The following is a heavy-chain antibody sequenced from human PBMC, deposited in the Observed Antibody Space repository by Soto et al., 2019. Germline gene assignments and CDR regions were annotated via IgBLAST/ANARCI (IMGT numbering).Heavy chain of an antibody. CDR1: GASIDSYY. V-gene: IGHV4-59*13. J-gene: IGHJ6*02. CDR3: ARDRTHFDSSAYYSGLDV. D-gene: IGHD3-22*01. Sequence: LSLTCTVSGASIDSYYWNWIRQPPGKGLEWIGYIYYSGSTTYNPSLKTRVTISVDRSRNQFSLKLTSVTAADTAVYYCARDRTHFDSSAYYSGLDVWGQGTTVTVSS. CDR2: IYYSGST.